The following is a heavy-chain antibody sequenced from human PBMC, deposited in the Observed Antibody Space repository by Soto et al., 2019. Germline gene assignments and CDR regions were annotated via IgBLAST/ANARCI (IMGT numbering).Heavy chain of an antibody. CDR2: IYYSGST. V-gene: IGHV4-31*03. CDR1: GGSISSGGYY. Sequence: PSETLSLTCTVSGGSISSGGYYWSWIRQHPGKGLEWIGYIYYSGSTYYNPSLKSRVTISVDTSKNQFSLKLSSVTAADTAVYYCARVIDFWSRDTYYFDYWGQGTLVTVSS. J-gene: IGHJ4*02. D-gene: IGHD3-3*01. CDR3: ARVIDFWSRDTYYFDY.